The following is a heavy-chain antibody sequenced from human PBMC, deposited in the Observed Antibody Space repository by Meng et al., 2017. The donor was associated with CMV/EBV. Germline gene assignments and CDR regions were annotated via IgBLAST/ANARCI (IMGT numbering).Heavy chain of an antibody. Sequence: LSLTCAASGFTFSSYSMNWVRQAPGKGLEWVSYISSSSSTIYYADSVKGRFTISRDNAKNSLYLQMNSLRAEDTGVYYCARGGNYDFWSGAPYFDYWGQGTLVTVSS. J-gene: IGHJ4*02. CDR3: ARGGNYDFWSGAPYFDY. CDR2: ISSSSSTI. CDR1: GFTFSSYS. V-gene: IGHV3-48*04. D-gene: IGHD3-3*01.